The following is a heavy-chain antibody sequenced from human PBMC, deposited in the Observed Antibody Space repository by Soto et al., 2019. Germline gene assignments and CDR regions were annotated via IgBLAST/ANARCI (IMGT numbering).Heavy chain of an antibody. CDR1: GGSISSGGYS. D-gene: IGHD5-18*01. Sequence: QLQLQESGSGLVKPSQTLSLTCAVSGGSISSGGYSWSWIRQPPGKGLEWIGYIYHSGTTYYNPSLKSRVTISVDRSKNQFSLNLSSVTAADTAVYYCARDRLGYPGNYYYGMDVWGQGTTVTVSS. J-gene: IGHJ6*02. V-gene: IGHV4-30-2*01. CDR3: ARDRLGYPGNYYYGMDV. CDR2: IYHSGTT.